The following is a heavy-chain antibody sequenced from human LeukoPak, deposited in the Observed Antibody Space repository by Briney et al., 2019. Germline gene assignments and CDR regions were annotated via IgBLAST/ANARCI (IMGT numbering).Heavy chain of an antibody. CDR3: ASGDYVFDRSDY. V-gene: IGHV1-46*01. CDR1: GYTFTSYY. D-gene: IGHD4-17*01. J-gene: IGHJ4*02. Sequence: ASVKVSCKASGYTFTSYYMHWVRQAPGQGLEWMGIINPSGGSTSYAQKFQGRVTMTRDTSTSTVYMELSSLRPEDTAVYYCASGDYVFDRSDYWGQGTLVTVSS. CDR2: INPSGGST.